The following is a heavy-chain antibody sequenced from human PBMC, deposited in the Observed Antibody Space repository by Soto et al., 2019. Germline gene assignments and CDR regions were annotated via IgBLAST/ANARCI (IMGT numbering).Heavy chain of an antibody. D-gene: IGHD5-18*01. Sequence: GASVKVSCKASGGTFSGYAISWVRQAPGQGLEWMGGIIPIFGTANYAQKFQGRVTITADESTSTAYMELSSLRSEDTAVYYCARERSQGERVDTAMAYYYYYGMDVWGQGITVTVCS. CDR1: GGTFSGYA. V-gene: IGHV1-69*13. J-gene: IGHJ6*02. CDR3: ARERSQGERVDTAMAYYYYYGMDV. CDR2: IIPIFGTA.